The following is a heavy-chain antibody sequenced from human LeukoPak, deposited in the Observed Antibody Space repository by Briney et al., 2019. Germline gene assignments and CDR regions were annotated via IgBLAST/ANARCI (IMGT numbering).Heavy chain of an antibody. CDR3: AKDKGSSSWR. D-gene: IGHD6-13*01. CDR2: IYTSGST. Sequence: SQTLSLTCTVSGGSVSSGTYYWNWIRQPAGKGLEWIGRIYTSGSTNYNPSLKSRVTISVDTSKNHFSLKLTSVTAADTAVYYCAKDKGSSSWRWGQGTLVTVSS. CDR1: GGSVSSGTYY. J-gene: IGHJ4*02. V-gene: IGHV4-61*02.